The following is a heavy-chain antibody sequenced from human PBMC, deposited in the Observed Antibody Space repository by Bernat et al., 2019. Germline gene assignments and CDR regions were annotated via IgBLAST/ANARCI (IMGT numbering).Heavy chain of an antibody. J-gene: IGHJ1*01. CDR2: IWYDGSNK. CDR3: AHIGYCSGGSCLGEPTEYFQH. D-gene: IGHD2-15*01. CDR1: GFTFSSYG. Sequence: QVQLVESGGGVVQPGRSLRLSCAASGFTFSSYGMHWVRQAPGKGLEWVAVIWYDGSNKYYADSVKGRFTISRDNSKNTLYLQMNSLRAEDTAVYYCAHIGYCSGGSCLGEPTEYFQHWGQGTLVTVSS. V-gene: IGHV3-30*19.